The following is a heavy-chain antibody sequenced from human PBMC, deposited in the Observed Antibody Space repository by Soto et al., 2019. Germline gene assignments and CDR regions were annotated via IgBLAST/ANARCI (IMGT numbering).Heavy chain of an antibody. J-gene: IGHJ3*02. V-gene: IGHV1-69*06. CDR1: GGTFSSSA. D-gene: IGHD6-19*01. Sequence: QVQLVQSGAELREPGSSVKVSCKASGGTFSSSAINWVRQAPGQGPEWMGGIIPTFGTANYIEKFRGRVTITADTSTSTAYMEVSSLTSEDTAMYFCARSETAGHRGFDIWGQGTMVTVSS. CDR3: ARSETAGHRGFDI. CDR2: IIPTFGTA.